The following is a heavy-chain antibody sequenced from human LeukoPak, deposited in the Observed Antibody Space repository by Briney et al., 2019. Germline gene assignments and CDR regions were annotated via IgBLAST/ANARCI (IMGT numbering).Heavy chain of an antibody. J-gene: IGHJ5*01. CDR3: ARGGYWFDS. Sequence: KPSETLSLTCTVSGGSISSSSYYWGWIRQPPGKGLEWIGTIYYSGRTYYNPSLRSRVTISVDTSKNQISLKVNSVTAADTALYYCARGGYWFDSWGQGTLVTVSS. CDR2: IYYSGRT. CDR1: GGSISSSSYY. V-gene: IGHV4-39*01. D-gene: IGHD6-25*01.